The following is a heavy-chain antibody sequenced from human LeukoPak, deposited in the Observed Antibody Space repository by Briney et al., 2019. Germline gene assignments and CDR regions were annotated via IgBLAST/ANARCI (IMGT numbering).Heavy chain of an antibody. CDR2: FYYSGST. J-gene: IGHJ4*02. D-gene: IGHD5-18*01. Sequence: SETLSLTCTVSGGSISSYYWSWIRQPPGKGLEWIGYFYYSGSTNYNPSLKSRVTLSVDTSKNQFSLKLSSVTAADAAVYYCAREAYTAMAHAFDYWGQGTLVTVSS. CDR1: GGSISSYY. V-gene: IGHV4-59*01. CDR3: AREAYTAMAHAFDY.